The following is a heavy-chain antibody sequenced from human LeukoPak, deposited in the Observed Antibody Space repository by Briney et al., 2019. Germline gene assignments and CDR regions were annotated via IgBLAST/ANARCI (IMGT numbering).Heavy chain of an antibody. Sequence: GGSLRLSCAASGFTFSSYWMSWVRQAPGKGLEWVANIKQDGSEKYYVDSVKGRFTISRDNSKNTLYLQMNSLRAEDTAVYYCARDLDSRGGSAFDIWGQGTMVTVSS. V-gene: IGHV3-7*03. J-gene: IGHJ3*02. CDR1: GFTFSSYW. CDR2: IKQDGSEK. D-gene: IGHD1-1*01. CDR3: ARDLDSRGGSAFDI.